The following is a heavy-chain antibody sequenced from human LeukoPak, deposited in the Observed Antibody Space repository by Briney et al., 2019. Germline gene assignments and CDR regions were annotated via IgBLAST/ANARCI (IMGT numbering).Heavy chain of an antibody. Sequence: QPGGGLRLACAASGFTFSSYSMNSVRQAPGKGLELVSYIISSSSTIYYADSMKARFTISRDNATTSLYPKTTSLRAEDPAVYYCARGGGIGDFWSGLYYYYYMDVWGKGTTVTVSS. J-gene: IGHJ6*03. CDR3: ARGGGIGDFWSGLYYYYYMDV. D-gene: IGHD3-3*01. CDR2: IISSSSTI. CDR1: GFTFSSYS. V-gene: IGHV3-48*04.